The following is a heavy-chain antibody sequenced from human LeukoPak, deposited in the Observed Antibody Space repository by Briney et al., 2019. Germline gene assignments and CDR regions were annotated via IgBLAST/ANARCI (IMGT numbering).Heavy chain of an antibody. J-gene: IGHJ4*02. V-gene: IGHV3-9*01. D-gene: IGHD2-8*01. CDR2: ISWNSGSI. Sequence: SGGSLRLSCAASGFTFDDYAMHWVRQAPGKGLEWVPCISWNSGSIGYADSVKGRFTISRDNAKNSLYLQMNSLRAEDTALYYCAKGMDRTNGVCYGGYYFDYWGQGTLVTFSS. CDR3: AKGMDRTNGVCYGGYYFDY. CDR1: GFTFDDYA.